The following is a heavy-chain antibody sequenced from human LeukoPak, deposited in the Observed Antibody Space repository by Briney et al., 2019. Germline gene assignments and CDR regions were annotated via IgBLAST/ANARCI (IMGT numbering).Heavy chain of an antibody. CDR1: GYSLSSGYY. Sequence: PSETLSLTCAVSGYSLSSGYYWGWIRQPPGKGLEWIGSIYHSGSTYYNPSLKSRVTISVDTSKNQFSLKLSSVTAADTAVYYCARVFSGASHAFDIWGQGTMVTVSS. V-gene: IGHV4-38-2*01. D-gene: IGHD2-2*01. J-gene: IGHJ3*02. CDR3: ARVFSGASHAFDI. CDR2: IYHSGST.